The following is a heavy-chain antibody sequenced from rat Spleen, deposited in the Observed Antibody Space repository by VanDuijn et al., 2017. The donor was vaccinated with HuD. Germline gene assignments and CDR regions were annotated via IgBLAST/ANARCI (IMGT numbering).Heavy chain of an antibody. CDR2: ITNTGGST. CDR3: AVAGYGY. V-gene: IGHV5-25*01. CDR1: GFTFSDYY. Sequence: EVQLVESGGGLVQPGRSMKLSCAASGFTFSDYYMAWVRQAPTKGLEWVASITNTGGSTYYPDSVKGRFTISRDNAKSTLYLQMDSLRSEDTATYYCAVAGYGYWGQGVMVTVSS. D-gene: IGHD1-7*01. J-gene: IGHJ2*01.